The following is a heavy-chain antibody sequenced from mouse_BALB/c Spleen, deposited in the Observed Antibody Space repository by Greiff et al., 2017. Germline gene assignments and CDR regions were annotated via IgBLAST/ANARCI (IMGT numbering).Heavy chain of an antibody. CDR1: GYTFTSYT. D-gene: IGHD4-1*01. Sequence: VKLQESGAELARPGASVKMSCKASGYTFTSYTMHWVKQRPGQGLEWIGYINPSSGYTNYNQKFKDKATLTADKSSSTAYMQLSSLTSEDSAVYYCARSLTGTGFAYWGQGTLVTVSA. CDR3: ARSLTGTGFAY. J-gene: IGHJ3*01. CDR2: INPSSGYT. V-gene: IGHV1-4*01.